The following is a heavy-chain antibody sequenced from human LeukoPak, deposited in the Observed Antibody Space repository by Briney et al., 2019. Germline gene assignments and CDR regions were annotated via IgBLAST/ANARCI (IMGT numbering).Heavy chain of an antibody. Sequence: ASVKVSCKASGYTLTDYYMHWVRQAPGQGLEWMGRINPNSGGTKYSQKFQGRVTITRDTSASTAYMELSSLRSEDTAVYYCARSYYDLLTGYPKNNWFDPWGQGTLVTVSS. CDR2: INPNSGGT. V-gene: IGHV1-2*06. D-gene: IGHD3-9*01. J-gene: IGHJ5*02. CDR3: ARSYYDLLTGYPKNNWFDP. CDR1: GYTLTDYY.